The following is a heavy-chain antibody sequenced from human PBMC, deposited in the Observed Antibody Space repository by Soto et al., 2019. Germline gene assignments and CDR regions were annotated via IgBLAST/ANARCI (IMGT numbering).Heavy chain of an antibody. J-gene: IGHJ4*02. V-gene: IGHV1-18*01. CDR2: ISAYNGNT. CDR3: ARPFIPGLFDY. Sequence: ASVKVSCKASGYTFTSYGVSWVRQAPGQGLERMGWISAYNGNTNYAQKLQGRVTMTTDTSTSTAYMELRSLRSDDTAVYYCARPFIPGLFDYWGQGTPVTVSS. D-gene: IGHD2-8*02. CDR1: GYTFTSYG.